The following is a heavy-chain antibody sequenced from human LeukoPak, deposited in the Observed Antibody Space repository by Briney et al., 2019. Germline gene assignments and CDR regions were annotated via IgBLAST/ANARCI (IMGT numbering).Heavy chain of an antibody. CDR2: ISGSGGST. CDR1: GFTFSSYA. J-gene: IGHJ4*02. Sequence: PGGSLRLSCAASGFTFSSYAMSWVRQAPGKGLEWVSGISGSGGSTYYADSVKGRFTISRDNSKNTLYLQMNSLRAEDTAVYYCARDSSGSYYLLDYWGQGTLVTVSS. D-gene: IGHD1-26*01. CDR3: ARDSSGSYYLLDY. V-gene: IGHV3-23*01.